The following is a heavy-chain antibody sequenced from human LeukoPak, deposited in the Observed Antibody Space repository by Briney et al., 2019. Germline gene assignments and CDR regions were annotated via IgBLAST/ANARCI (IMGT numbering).Heavy chain of an antibody. V-gene: IGHV1-2*02. CDR3: ARGVRYYGSGSYIDY. CDR2: INPNSGGT. CDR1: GYTFTGYY. Sequence: ASVKVSCKASGYTFTGYYMHWVRQAPGQGLEWMGWINPNSGGTNYAQKFQGRVTMTRNTSISTAYMELSSLRSEDTAVYYCARGVRYYGSGSYIDYWGQGTLVTVSS. D-gene: IGHD3-10*01. J-gene: IGHJ4*02.